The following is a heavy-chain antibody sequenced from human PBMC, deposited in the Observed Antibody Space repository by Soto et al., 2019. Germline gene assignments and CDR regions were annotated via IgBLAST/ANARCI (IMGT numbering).Heavy chain of an antibody. J-gene: IGHJ6*02. CDR3: ARDGDATGGMDV. V-gene: IGHV1-69*08. Sequence: QVQLVQSGAEVKKPGSSVKVSCKASGGTFSSYTISWVRQAPGQGLEWMGRIIPILGIANYAQKFQGRVTIPADKSTSTAYMELSSLRSEDTAVYYCARDGDATGGMDVWGQGTTVTVSS. CDR1: GGTFSSYT. D-gene: IGHD7-27*01. CDR2: IIPILGIA.